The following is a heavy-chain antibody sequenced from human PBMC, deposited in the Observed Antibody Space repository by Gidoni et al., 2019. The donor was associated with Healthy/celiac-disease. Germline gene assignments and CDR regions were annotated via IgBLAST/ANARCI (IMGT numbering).Heavy chain of an antibody. CDR2: IYTSGST. CDR1: GGSISSGSYY. J-gene: IGHJ3*02. V-gene: IGHV4-61*02. CDR3: ARDGWLQLTRGAFDI. Sequence: QVQLQESGPGLVKPSQTLSLTCTVSGGSISSGSYYWSWIRQPAGKGLEWIGRIYTSGSTNYNPSLKSRVTISVDTSKNQFSLKLSSVTAADTAVYYCARDGWLQLTRGAFDIWGQGTMVTVSS. D-gene: IGHD1-1*01.